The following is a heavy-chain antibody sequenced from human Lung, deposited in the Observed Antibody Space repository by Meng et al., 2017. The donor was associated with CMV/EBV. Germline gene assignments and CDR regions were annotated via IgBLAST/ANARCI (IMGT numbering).Heavy chain of an antibody. D-gene: IGHD3-10*01. J-gene: IGHJ4*02. CDR3: ARGGREETYGPNFDS. Sequence: LRPSCAVYGGSLSGYYWSWIRQLPGKGLEWIGEITHSGSTKYNTSLKSRVTISVDTSNNQFSLNVKSVTAADMGVYYCARGGREETYGPNFDSWDQGTLVTVSS. CDR2: ITHSGST. V-gene: IGHV4-34*01. CDR1: GGSLSGYY.